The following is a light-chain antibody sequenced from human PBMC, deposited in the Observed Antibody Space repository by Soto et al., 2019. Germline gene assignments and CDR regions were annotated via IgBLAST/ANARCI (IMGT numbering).Light chain of an antibody. J-gene: IGLJ2*01. V-gene: IGLV2-14*01. CDR3: SSYASSNTQV. Sequence: QSVLTQPASVSGSPGQSITVSCIGTSSDVGGYNYVSWYQQHPGKAPKLMIHDVSNRPSGVSNRVSGSKSGNTASLTISGLQAEDEAYYYCSSYASSNTQVFGGGTKLTVL. CDR2: DVS. CDR1: SSDVGGYNY.